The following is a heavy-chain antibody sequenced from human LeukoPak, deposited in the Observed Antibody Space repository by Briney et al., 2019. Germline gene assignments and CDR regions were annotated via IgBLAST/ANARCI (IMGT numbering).Heavy chain of an antibody. D-gene: IGHD3-3*01. J-gene: IGHJ4*02. V-gene: IGHV3-7*01. CDR1: GFTFSSYS. CDR3: ASGFWSGLIDY. CDR2: MSQDGSEK. Sequence: PGGSLRLSCAASGFTFSSYSMNWVRQDPGKGLEWVAHMSQDGSEKHYVDSVKGRFTISRDNAKKSLYLQMNSLRAEDTAVYYCASGFWSGLIDYWGQGTLVTVSS.